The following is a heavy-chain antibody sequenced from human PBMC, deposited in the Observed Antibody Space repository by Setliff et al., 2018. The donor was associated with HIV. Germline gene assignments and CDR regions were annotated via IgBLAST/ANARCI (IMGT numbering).Heavy chain of an antibody. V-gene: IGHV4-39*07. CDR2: IYYSGNT. J-gene: IGHJ1*01. CDR1: GGSIKSSSYY. Sequence: ASETLSLTCTVSGGSIKSSSYYWGWIRQPPGKGLEWIGSIYYSGNTYYNPSPKSRVTILEDTSRNQFSLRLSSVTAADTAIYYCARVPTSSWYVTTQRTKEYFHHWGQGTQVTVSS. CDR3: ARVPTSSWYVTTQRTKEYFHH. D-gene: IGHD6-13*01.